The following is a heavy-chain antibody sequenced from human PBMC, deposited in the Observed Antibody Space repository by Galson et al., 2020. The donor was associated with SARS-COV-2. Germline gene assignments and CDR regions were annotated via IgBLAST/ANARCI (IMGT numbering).Heavy chain of an antibody. CDR3: ARTSGGTDAFDI. J-gene: IGHJ3*02. Sequence: SETLSLTCNVSGGSISSGGYYWSWIRQPPGTGPEWLGYIYYSGSTYYNPSLKSRVTISVDTSKNQFSLKLRSVTASDTAVYYCARTSGGTDAFDIWGQGTMVTVSS. D-gene: IGHD1-1*01. CDR1: GGSISSGGYY. V-gene: IGHV4-31*03. CDR2: IYYSGST.